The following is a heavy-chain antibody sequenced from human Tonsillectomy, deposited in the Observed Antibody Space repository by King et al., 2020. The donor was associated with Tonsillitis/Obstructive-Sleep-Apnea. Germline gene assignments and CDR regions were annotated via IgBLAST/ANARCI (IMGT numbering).Heavy chain of an antibody. J-gene: IGHJ3*02. CDR3: ARDMVLEAGGDAFDI. Sequence: QLQESGPGLVKPSETLSLTCTVSGGSISSYYWSWIRQPPGKGLEWIGFMYYSGSTNYNPSLKSRVTISVDTSKNQFSLKLSSVTAADTAVYYCARDMVLEAGGDAFDIWGQGTMVTVSS. CDR2: MYYSGST. V-gene: IGHV4-59*01. CDR1: GGSISSYY. D-gene: IGHD2-8*01.